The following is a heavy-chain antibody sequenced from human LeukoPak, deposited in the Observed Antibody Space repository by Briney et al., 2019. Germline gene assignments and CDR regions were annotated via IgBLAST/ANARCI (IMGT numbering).Heavy chain of an antibody. CDR2: MYISGST. D-gene: IGHD3-10*01. Sequence: PSETLSLTCAVSGGSISSSSYYWCWIRQPPGKGVWCGGSMYISGSTYYTPSLKTRVNISVDTSKNQFSLPLSPVTAADTAVYYCARRSSRVRRVISPFDYWGRGTLVSVPS. CDR3: ARRSSRVRRVISPFDY. CDR1: GGSISSSSYY. V-gene: IGHV4-39*01. J-gene: IGHJ4*02.